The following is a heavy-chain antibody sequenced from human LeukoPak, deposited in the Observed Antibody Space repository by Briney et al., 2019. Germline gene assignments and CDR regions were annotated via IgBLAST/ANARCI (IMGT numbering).Heavy chain of an antibody. CDR2: INPNTGDT. CDR3: ARRFGSGSYYNGVDS. Sequence: ASVTVSCKASGYTFTDYHLHWVRQAPGQGLEWMGWINPNTGDTHYGQKFQGRVTMTRDTSISTAYMELSRLTSDETAVFYCARRFGSGSYYNGVDSWGQGTLVTVSS. V-gene: IGHV1-2*02. D-gene: IGHD3-10*01. J-gene: IGHJ4*02. CDR1: GYTFTDYH.